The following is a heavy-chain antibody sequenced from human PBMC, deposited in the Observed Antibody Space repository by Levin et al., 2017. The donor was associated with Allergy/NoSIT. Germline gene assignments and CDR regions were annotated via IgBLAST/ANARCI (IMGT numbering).Heavy chain of an antibody. CDR3: AKGRQQLVGDDAFDI. J-gene: IGHJ3*02. D-gene: IGHD6-13*01. V-gene: IGHV3-30*18. Sequence: SGGSLRLSCAASGFTFSNYGMHWVRQAPGKGLEWVAVISYDGSNKYYADSVKGRFTISRDNSKNTLYLQMNSLRAEDTAVYYCAKGRQQLVGDDAFDIWGQGTMVTVSS. CDR2: ISYDGSNK. CDR1: GFTFSNYG.